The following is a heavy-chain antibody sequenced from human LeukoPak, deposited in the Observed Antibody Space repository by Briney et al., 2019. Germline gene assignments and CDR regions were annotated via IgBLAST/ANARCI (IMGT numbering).Heavy chain of an antibody. Sequence: GGSLRLSCSASGFTFTTYGMNWVRQAPGKGLEWVSYISSSSSTIYYADSVKGRFTISRDNSKNTLYLQMNSLRAEDTAVYYCAKGHSGSYPAEYFQHWGQGTLVIVSS. CDR1: GFTFTTYG. D-gene: IGHD1-26*01. CDR3: AKGHSGSYPAEYFQH. CDR2: ISSSSSTI. V-gene: IGHV3-48*01. J-gene: IGHJ1*01.